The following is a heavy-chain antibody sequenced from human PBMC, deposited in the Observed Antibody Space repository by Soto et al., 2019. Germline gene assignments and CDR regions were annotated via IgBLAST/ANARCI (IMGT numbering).Heavy chain of an antibody. CDR2: IYHSGST. CDR3: ARVSGSNYYGMDV. CDR1: GDSISSTNW. Sequence: PSETLSLTCAVSGDSISSTNWWSWVRQPPGKGLEWIGEIYHSGSTNYNPSLKSRVTISVDKSKNQFSLKLSSVTAADTAVYYCARVSGSNYYGMDVWGQGTTVT. J-gene: IGHJ6*01. V-gene: IGHV4-4*02.